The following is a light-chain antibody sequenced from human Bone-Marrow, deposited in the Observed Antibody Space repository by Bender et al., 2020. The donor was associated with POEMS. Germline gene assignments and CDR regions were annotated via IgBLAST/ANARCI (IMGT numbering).Light chain of an antibody. Sequence: QSALTQPASVSGSPGQSITISCTGTSSNVGSYTLVSWYQQHPGKAPKLMIYDVTQRPSGVSDRFSGSKSANTASLTISGLQAEDEADYYCCSYAGSITLVVFVGGTKLTVL. CDR3: CSYAGSITLVV. CDR2: DVT. V-gene: IGLV2-23*02. CDR1: SSNVGSYTL. J-gene: IGLJ2*01.